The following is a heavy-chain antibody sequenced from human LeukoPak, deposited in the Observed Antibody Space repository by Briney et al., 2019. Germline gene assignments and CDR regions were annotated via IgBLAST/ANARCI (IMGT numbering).Heavy chain of an antibody. CDR2: ISSSSSYT. CDR3: ARAEVDTAMVTWFDY. V-gene: IGHV3-11*06. CDR1: GFTFSDYY. J-gene: IGHJ4*02. D-gene: IGHD5-18*01. Sequence: PGGSLRLSCAASGFTFSDYYMSWIRQAPGKGMEWVSYISSSSSYTNYADSVKGRFTISRENAKNSLYLQMNSLRAEDTAVYYCARAEVDTAMVTWFDYWGQGTLVTVSS.